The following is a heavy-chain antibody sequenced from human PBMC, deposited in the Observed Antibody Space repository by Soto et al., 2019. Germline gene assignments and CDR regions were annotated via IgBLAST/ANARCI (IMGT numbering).Heavy chain of an antibody. D-gene: IGHD1-1*01. CDR1: GGSFSGYY. J-gene: IGHJ4*02. V-gene: IGHV4-34*01. CDR3: ASVGSSYNWNDYDY. CDR2: NNHSGST. Sequence: QVQLQQWGAGLLKPSETLSLTCAVYGGSFSGYYWSWIRQPPGMGLEWIGENNHSGSTNYNPSLKSRGTISADTTKHQFSQKLSSVTAADTAVYYCASVGSSYNWNDYDYWGQGTLVTVSS.